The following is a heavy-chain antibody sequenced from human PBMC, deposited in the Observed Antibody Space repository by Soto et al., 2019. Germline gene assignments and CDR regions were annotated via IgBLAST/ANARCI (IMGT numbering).Heavy chain of an antibody. J-gene: IGHJ6*02. D-gene: IGHD6-6*01. V-gene: IGHV1-18*01. CDR2: ISAYKGNT. CDR1: GYTITSYG. Sequence: QVQLVQAGTEVKKPGASMKVSCKASGYTITSYGISWVRQAPGQGLEWMGWISAYKGNTKYAQKVQGRVTMTIDTSRSTAYMELRSVRSGDTSVYYSARDEEYCSSIDYNGMDVWGQGTTVTVTS. CDR3: ARDEEYCSSIDYNGMDV.